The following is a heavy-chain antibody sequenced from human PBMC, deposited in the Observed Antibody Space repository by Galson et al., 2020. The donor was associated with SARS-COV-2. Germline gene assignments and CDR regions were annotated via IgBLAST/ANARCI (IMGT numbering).Heavy chain of an antibody. CDR1: GFINPNHA. V-gene: IGHV3-23*01. CDR3: AIEGVCSGRTYYPASERGDCFPQ. CDR2: ITGSDENT. Sequence: TGGSLRLSCAASGFINPNHAMAWVRQAPGKGLEWLSSITGSDENTYYADAVKGRFTVSRDKSKNNLYLQMNSLRAEDTAVYYCAIEGVCSGRTYYPASERGDCFPQWGQGTTVAVSS. D-gene: IGHD2-15*01. J-gene: IGHJ6*02.